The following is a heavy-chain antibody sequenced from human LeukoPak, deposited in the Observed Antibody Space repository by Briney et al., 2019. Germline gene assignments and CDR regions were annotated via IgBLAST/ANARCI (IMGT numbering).Heavy chain of an antibody. CDR1: FXDXA. D-gene: IGHD2-15*01. J-gene: IGHJ4*02. CDR3: SRDNGVGGRRTRFDY. Sequence: FXDXAXXXVRQAPGKGVEGVGFIRVNAYSSTTEYAASVTRTFTISTDDSKSIAYLQMNSLKPEDTAVYYCSRDNGVGGRRTRFDYWGQGTLVTVSS. CDR2: IRVNAYSSTT. V-gene: IGHV3-49*04.